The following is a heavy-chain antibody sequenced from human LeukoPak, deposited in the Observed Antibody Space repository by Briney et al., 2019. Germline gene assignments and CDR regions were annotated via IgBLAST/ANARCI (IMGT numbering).Heavy chain of an antibody. V-gene: IGHV3-66*02. D-gene: IGHD4-23*01. CDR2: IYSGGSA. J-gene: IGHJ3*02. CDR3: ARDRGNSDAFDI. Sequence: GGSLRLSCAASGFTVSSNYMSWVRQAPGKGLEWVSVIYSGGSAYYADSVKGRFTISRDNSKNTLYLQMNSLRAEDTAVYYCARDRGNSDAFDIWAKGQWSPSLQ. CDR1: GFTVSSNY.